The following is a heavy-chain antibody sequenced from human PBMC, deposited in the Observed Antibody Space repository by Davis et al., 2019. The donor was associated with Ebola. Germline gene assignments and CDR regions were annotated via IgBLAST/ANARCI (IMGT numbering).Heavy chain of an antibody. CDR2: ISAYNGNT. J-gene: IGHJ6*02. Sequence: ASVKVSCKASGYSFTSYYMHWVRQAPGQGLEWMGWISAYNGNTNYAQKLQGRVTMTTDTSTSTAYMELRSLRYDDTAVYYCARGGYSSGRSYYYGMDVWGQGTTVTVSS. V-gene: IGHV1-18*04. CDR1: GYSFTSYY. CDR3: ARGGYSSGRSYYYGMDV. D-gene: IGHD6-19*01.